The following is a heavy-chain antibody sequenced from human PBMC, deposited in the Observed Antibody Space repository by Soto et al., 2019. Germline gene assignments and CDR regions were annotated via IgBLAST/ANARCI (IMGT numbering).Heavy chain of an antibody. CDR2: IYYSGST. V-gene: IGHV4-59*08. CDR1: GGSISSYY. D-gene: IGHD1-26*01. CDR3: ARLIVGATTWYFDY. Sequence: SETLSLTCTVSGGSISSYYWSWIRQPPGKGLEWIGYIYYSGSTNYNPSLKSRVTISVDTSKNQFSLKLSSVTAADTAVYYCARLIVGATTWYFDYWGQGTLVTVSS. J-gene: IGHJ4*02.